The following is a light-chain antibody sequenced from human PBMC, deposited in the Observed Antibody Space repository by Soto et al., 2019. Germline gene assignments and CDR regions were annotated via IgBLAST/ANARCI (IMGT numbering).Light chain of an antibody. CDR1: SSNLGNNY. CDR2: DND. V-gene: IGLV1-51*01. J-gene: IGLJ2*01. Sequence: QSVLTQPPSVSAAPGQKVPISCSGSSSNLGNNYVYWYQQLPGTAPKLLIYDNDKRPSGIPDRFSGYKSGTSATLGITGLQTGDEADYYCATWDRSLRVGVFGGGTKLTVL. CDR3: ATWDRSLRVGV.